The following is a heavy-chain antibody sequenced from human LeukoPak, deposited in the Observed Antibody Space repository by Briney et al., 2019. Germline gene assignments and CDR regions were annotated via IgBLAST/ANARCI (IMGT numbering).Heavy chain of an antibody. J-gene: IGHJ5*02. D-gene: IGHD5-12*01. Sequence: GGSLRLSCAASGFTFSRYSINWVRQAPGKGLEWVSHLRYTGETFYADSVKGRFTISRDNVRNSLYLQMNSLRAEDTAMYYCARDAGNSGYGCDLWGQGTLVTVSS. V-gene: IGHV3-48*01. CDR3: ARDAGNSGYGCDL. CDR1: GFTFSRYS. CDR2: LRYTGET.